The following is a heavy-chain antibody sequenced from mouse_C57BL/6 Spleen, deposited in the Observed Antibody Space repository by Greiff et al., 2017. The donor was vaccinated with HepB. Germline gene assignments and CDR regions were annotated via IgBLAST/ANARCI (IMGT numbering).Heavy chain of an antibody. J-gene: IGHJ2*01. CDR1: GFTFSSYA. Sequence: EVQRVESGGGLVKPGGSLKLSCAASGFTFSSYAMSWVRQTPEKRLEWVATISDGGSYTYYPDNVKGRFTISRDNAKNNLYLEMSHLKSEDTAMYYCARGDTTVDYWGQGTTLTVSS. V-gene: IGHV5-4*01. D-gene: IGHD1-1*01. CDR3: ARGDTTVDY. CDR2: ISDGGSYT.